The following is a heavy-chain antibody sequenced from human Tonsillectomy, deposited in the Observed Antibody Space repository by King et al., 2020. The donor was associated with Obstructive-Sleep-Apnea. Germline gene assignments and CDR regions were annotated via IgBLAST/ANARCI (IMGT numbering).Heavy chain of an antibody. CDR1: GVTFSSYA. CDR3: AREATYYYDSSGYPYFDY. CDR2: IIPIFGTA. D-gene: IGHD3-22*01. J-gene: IGHJ4*02. V-gene: IGHV1-69*12. Sequence: QLVQSGAEVKKPGSSVKVSCKASGVTFSSYAISWVRQAPGQGLEWMGGIIPIFGTANYAQKFQGRVTITADESTSTAYMELSSLRSEDTAVYYCAREATYYYDSSGYPYFDYWGQGTLVTVSS.